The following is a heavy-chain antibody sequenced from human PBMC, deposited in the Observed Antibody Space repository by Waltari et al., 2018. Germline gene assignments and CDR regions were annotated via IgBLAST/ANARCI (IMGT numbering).Heavy chain of an antibody. CDR3: ARDRLPIVGATFYAFDI. CDR1: GFTFSSYW. V-gene: IGHV3-7*01. CDR2: IKKDRSEK. Sequence: EVQLVESGGGLVQPGGSLRLSCAASGFTFSSYWMSWVRQAPGKGLEWVANIKKDRSEKYYVDSVKGRFTISRDNAKNSLYLQMNSLRAEDTAVYYCARDRLPIVGATFYAFDIWGQGTMVTVSS. J-gene: IGHJ3*02. D-gene: IGHD1-26*01.